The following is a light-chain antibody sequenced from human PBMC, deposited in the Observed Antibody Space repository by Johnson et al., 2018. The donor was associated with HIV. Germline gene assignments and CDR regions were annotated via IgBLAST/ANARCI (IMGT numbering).Light chain of an antibody. V-gene: IGLV1-51*01. CDR2: DNS. CDR1: RSNIGDNF. Sequence: QSVLTQPPSVSAAPGQKVTISCSGNRSNIGDNFVSWYQHLPGTAPKLLVYDNSKRPSGIPDRFSGSKSGTSATLGITGLQPGDEADYYCGTWDSSLSAYVFGTGTKVTVL. J-gene: IGLJ1*01. CDR3: GTWDSSLSAYV.